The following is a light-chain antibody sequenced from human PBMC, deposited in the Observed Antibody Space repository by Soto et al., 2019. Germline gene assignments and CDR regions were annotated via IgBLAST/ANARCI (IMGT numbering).Light chain of an antibody. CDR3: AAWDDSLSGVV. CDR1: SSNIGSNY. CDR2: RNS. Sequence: QSVLTQPPSASGTPGQRVTISCSGSSSNIGSNYVYWYQQLPGTVPQLLIYRNSERPSGVPDRFSGSKSGTSASLAISGVQSEDEADYYCAAWDDSLSGVVFGGGTKLTVL. V-gene: IGLV1-47*01. J-gene: IGLJ2*01.